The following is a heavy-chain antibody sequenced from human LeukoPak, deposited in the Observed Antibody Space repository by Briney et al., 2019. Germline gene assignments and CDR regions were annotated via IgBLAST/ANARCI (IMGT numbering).Heavy chain of an antibody. J-gene: IGHJ4*02. CDR2: INHSGST. D-gene: IGHD3-10*01. V-gene: IGHV4-34*01. Sequence: PSETLSLTCAVYGGSFSGYYWSWIRQPPGKGLEWIGEINHSGSTNYNPSLKSRVTISVATSKNQFSLKLSSVTAADTAVYYCARDRSGTYYDHWGQGTLVTVSS. CDR1: GGSFSGYY. CDR3: ARDRSGTYYDH.